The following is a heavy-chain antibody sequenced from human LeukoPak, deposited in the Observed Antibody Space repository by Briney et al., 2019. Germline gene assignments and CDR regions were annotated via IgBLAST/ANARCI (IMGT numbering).Heavy chain of an antibody. CDR3: VTHRGSENHHFFDS. J-gene: IGHJ4*02. CDR2: IYLDGTS. D-gene: IGHD3-10*01. V-gene: IGHV3-66*01. CDR1: GFTVSSNY. Sequence: GGSLRLSCAVSGFTVSSNYMSWIRQAPGKGLEWVSVIYLDGTSDYTDSVKGRFTFSRDKSNNALNLVMKNLRAEDTAVYYCVTHRGSENHHFFDSWGQGTLVSVSS.